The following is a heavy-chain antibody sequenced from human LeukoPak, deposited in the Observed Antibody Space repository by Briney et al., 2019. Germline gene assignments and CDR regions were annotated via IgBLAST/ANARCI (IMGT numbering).Heavy chain of an antibody. CDR2: MNPNSGNT. CDR1: GYTFTNYD. J-gene: IGHJ4*02. V-gene: IGHV1-8*01. Sequence: ASVKVSCKASGYTFTNYDINWVRQATGQGREWMGWMNPNSGNTGYAQKFQGRVIMTRNTSISTAYMELSSLKSEGTGVYYCARARAIAVTGLPGYWGQGTLVTVSS. CDR3: ARARAIAVTGLPGY. D-gene: IGHD6-19*01.